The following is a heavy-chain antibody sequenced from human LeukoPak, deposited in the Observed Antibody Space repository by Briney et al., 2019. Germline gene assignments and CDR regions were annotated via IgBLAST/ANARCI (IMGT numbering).Heavy chain of an antibody. CDR1: GFTFSSYW. Sequence: GGSLRLSCAASGFTFSSYWMHWVRQAPGKGLVWVSRINGDGSSTSYADSVKGRFTISRDNAKNTLYLQMNSLRAEDTAVYYCASLLIPDYWGQGTLVTVSS. CDR2: INGDGSST. CDR3: ASLLIPDY. J-gene: IGHJ4*02. V-gene: IGHV3-74*01. D-gene: IGHD2-15*01.